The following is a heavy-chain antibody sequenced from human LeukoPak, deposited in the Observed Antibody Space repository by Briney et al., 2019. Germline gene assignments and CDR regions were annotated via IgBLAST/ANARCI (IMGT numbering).Heavy chain of an antibody. V-gene: IGHV3-30*04. D-gene: IGHD3-10*01. J-gene: IGHJ4*02. CDR1: GFDFSANA. Sequence: PGGSLRLSCVASGFDFSANAMHWVRQAPGKGVEWVAVIAYNGNPTIYTHYVKGRFTISRDNSQNTLFLQMDSLTRDDSAVYYCARDPFGGMPDYLDLWGQGTLVTVSS. CDR2: IAYNGNPT. CDR3: ARDPFGGMPDYLDL.